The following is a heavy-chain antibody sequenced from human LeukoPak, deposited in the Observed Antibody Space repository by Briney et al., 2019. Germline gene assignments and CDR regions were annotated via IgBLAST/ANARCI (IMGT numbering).Heavy chain of an antibody. J-gene: IGHJ4*02. Sequence: HPGGSLRLSCAASGFTVSSNYMSWVRQAPGKGLEWVSVIYSGGSTYYADSVKGRFTISRDNSKNTLYLQMNSLRAEDTAVYYCARGTGYSSSWPPHWGQGTLVTVSS. CDR1: GFTVSSNY. CDR3: ARGTGYSSSWPPH. CDR2: IYSGGST. V-gene: IGHV3-53*01. D-gene: IGHD6-13*01.